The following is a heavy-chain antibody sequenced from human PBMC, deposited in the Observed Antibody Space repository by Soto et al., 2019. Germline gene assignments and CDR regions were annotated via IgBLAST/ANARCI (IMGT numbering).Heavy chain of an antibody. CDR3: ARGDLGYCSGGSCFIYYYYYGMDV. V-gene: IGHV1-69*13. CDR2: IIPIFGTA. CDR1: GGTFSSYA. Sequence: ASVKVSCKASGGTFSSYAISWVRQAPGQGLEWMGGIIPIFGTANYAQKFQGRVTITADESTSTAYMELSSLRSEDTAVYYCARGDLGYCSGGSCFIYYYYYGMDVWGQGTTVTVSS. J-gene: IGHJ6*02. D-gene: IGHD2-15*01.